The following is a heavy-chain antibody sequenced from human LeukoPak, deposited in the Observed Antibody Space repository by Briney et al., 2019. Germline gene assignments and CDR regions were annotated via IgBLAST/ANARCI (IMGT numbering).Heavy chain of an antibody. Sequence: GGSLRLSCAASGFTFDDYAMHWVRQAPGKGLEWVSGISWNSGSIGYADSVKGRFTISRDNAKNSQYLQMNSLRAEDTALYYCAKVAVQWLVQNAFDIWGQGTMVTVSS. V-gene: IGHV3-9*01. CDR2: ISWNSGSI. CDR1: GFTFDDYA. D-gene: IGHD6-19*01. J-gene: IGHJ3*02. CDR3: AKVAVQWLVQNAFDI.